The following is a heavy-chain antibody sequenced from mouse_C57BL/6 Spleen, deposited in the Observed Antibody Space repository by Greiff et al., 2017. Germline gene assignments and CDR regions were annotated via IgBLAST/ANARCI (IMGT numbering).Heavy chain of an antibody. CDR1: GYAFSSYW. V-gene: IGHV1-80*01. CDR3: ARPSYSNYVNYSIDD. CDR2: IYPGDGDT. J-gene: IGHJ4*01. Sequence: QVQLQQSGAELVKPGASVKISCKASGYAFSSYWMNWVKQRPGKGLEWIGQIYPGDGDTNYNGKFKGKATLTADKSSSTAYMQLSSLTSEYSEVYVCARPSYSNYVNYSIDDRGQGTSVTVSS. D-gene: IGHD2-5*01.